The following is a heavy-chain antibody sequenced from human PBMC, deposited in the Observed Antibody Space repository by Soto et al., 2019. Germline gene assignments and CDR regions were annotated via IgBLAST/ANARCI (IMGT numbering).Heavy chain of an antibody. V-gene: IGHV1-46*03. Sequence: GASVKVSCKASGYTCTSYYMHWVRQAPGQGLEWMGIINPSGGSTSYAQKFQGRVTMTRDTSTSTVYMELSSLRSEDTAVYYCARGVVVKYCTNGVCSADFDYWGQGTLVTVSS. J-gene: IGHJ4*02. CDR2: INPSGGST. CDR1: GYTCTSYY. D-gene: IGHD2-8*01. CDR3: ARGVVVKYCTNGVCSADFDY.